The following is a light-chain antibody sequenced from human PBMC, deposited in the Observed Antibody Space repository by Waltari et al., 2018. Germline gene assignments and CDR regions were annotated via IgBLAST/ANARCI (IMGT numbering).Light chain of an antibody. CDR1: QSISSW. V-gene: IGKV1-5*03. CDR2: KAS. Sequence: DIQMTQSPSTLSASVGDRVTIPCRASQSISSWLAWYQQKPGKAPKLLIYKASNLESGVPSRFSGSGSGTEFTLTISSLQPDDFATYYCQHYYSFPWTFGQGTKVEIK. J-gene: IGKJ1*01. CDR3: QHYYSFPWT.